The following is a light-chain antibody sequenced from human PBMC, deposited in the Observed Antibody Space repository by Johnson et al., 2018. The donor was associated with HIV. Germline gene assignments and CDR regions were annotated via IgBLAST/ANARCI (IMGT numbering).Light chain of an antibody. CDR1: SSDMGNYA. V-gene: IGLV1-51*02. J-gene: IGLJ1*01. CDR2: ENN. CDR3: GTWDSSLSAGV. Sequence: PGQKVTISCSGSSSDMGNYAVSWYQQLPGTAPKLLIYENNERPSGIPDRFSGSKSGTSATLGITGLQTGDEADYYCGTWDSSLSAGVFGAGTKVTVL.